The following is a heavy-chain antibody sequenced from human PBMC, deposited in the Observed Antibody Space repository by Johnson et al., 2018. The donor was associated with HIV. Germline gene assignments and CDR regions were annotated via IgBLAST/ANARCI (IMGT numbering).Heavy chain of an antibody. CDR3: TVRISMILALTRRDQDI. Sequence: VQLVESGGGLIQPGGSLRLSCAASGFTVSSNYMSWVRQAPGKGLEWVGRIKSKTDGGTTDYAAPVKGGLTIARDDSKNTLYLQMNSLKTEDSAVYYCTVRISMILALTRRDQDIWGQGTMVTVSS. D-gene: IGHD3-22*01. J-gene: IGHJ3*02. V-gene: IGHV3-15*01. CDR2: IKSKTDGGTT. CDR1: GFTVSSNY.